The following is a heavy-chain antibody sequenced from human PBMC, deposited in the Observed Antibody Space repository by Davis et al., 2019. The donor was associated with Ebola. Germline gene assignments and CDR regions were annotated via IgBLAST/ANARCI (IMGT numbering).Heavy chain of an antibody. CDR2: INQDGSER. J-gene: IGHJ4*02. D-gene: IGHD1-26*01. CDR1: GFTFSISW. V-gene: IGHV3-7*01. CDR3: ARSGSLDY. Sequence: GESLKISCAASGFTFSISWMTWVRQAPGKGLEWVANINQDGSERYYVDSVKGRFTISRDNGKNSLYLQMNSLRAEDTAVYYCARSGSLDYWGQGTLVTVSS.